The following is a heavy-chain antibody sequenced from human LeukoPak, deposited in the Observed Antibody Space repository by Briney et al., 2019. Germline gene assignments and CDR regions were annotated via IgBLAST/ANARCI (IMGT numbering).Heavy chain of an antibody. V-gene: IGHV5-51*01. CDR2: IYPGDSET. CDR1: GYSFATYW. Sequence: GESLKISCEASGYSFATYWIGWVRHMPEKGLEWMGIIYPGDSETRYNPSFQGLVTISADKSIITAYLQWNSLKASDTAIYFCARHGPDFWSGYVDYWGQGTLVTVSS. J-gene: IGHJ4*02. D-gene: IGHD3-3*01. CDR3: ARHGPDFWSGYVDY.